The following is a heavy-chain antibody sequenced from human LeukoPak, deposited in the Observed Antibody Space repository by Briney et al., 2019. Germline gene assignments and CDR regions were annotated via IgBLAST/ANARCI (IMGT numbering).Heavy chain of an antibody. CDR2: IYSGGST. CDR3: ASAYYGSGSYYKIFDY. J-gene: IGHJ4*02. D-gene: IGHD3-10*01. V-gene: IGHV3-53*01. CDR1: GFTVSSNY. Sequence: GRSLRLSCAASGFTVSSNYMSWVRQAPGKGLEWVSVIYSGGSTYYADSVKGRFTISRDNSKNTLYLQMNSLRAEDTAVYYCASAYYGSGSYYKIFDYWGQGTLVTVSS.